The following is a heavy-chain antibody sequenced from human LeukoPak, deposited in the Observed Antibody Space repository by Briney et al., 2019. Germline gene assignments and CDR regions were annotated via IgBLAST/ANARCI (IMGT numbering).Heavy chain of an antibody. CDR1: GASITINYW. CDR3: ARNGAFSMDY. V-gene: IGHV4-4*02. CDR2: VLHTGST. D-gene: IGHD2-8*01. J-gene: IGHJ4*02. Sequence: SGTLSLTCAVSGASITINYWWSWVRQAPGEGLEWIGEVLHTGSTTYNPFLKSRVTISVDTSKNQLSLEVTSATAADTAMYYCARNGAFSMDYWGQGILVTVSS.